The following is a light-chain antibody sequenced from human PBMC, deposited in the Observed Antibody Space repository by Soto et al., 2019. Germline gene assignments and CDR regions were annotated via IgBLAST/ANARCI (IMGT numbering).Light chain of an antibody. V-gene: IGKV1-5*01. CDR2: DAS. Sequence: IRLSPSSSALSASVGDRVTITCRASQSISSWLAWYQQKPGKAPKLLIYDASSLESGVPSRFSGSGSGTEFTLTISSLQPDDFATYYCQQYNSYSWTVGQGTKV. CDR1: QSISSW. CDR3: QQYNSYSWT. J-gene: IGKJ1*01.